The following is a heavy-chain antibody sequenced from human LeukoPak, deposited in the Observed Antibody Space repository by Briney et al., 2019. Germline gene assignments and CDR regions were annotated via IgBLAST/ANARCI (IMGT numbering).Heavy chain of an antibody. D-gene: IGHD3-22*01. CDR2: IYYSGST. CDR1: GGSVSSGSYC. Sequence: PSETLSLTCTVSGGSVSSGSYCWSWIRQPPGKGLEWIGYIYYSGSTNYNPSLKSRVTISVDTSKNQFSLKLSSVTAADTAVYYCARVIKCYYDSSGYYPDYWGQGTLVTVSS. J-gene: IGHJ4*02. V-gene: IGHV4-61*01. CDR3: ARVIKCYYDSSGYYPDY.